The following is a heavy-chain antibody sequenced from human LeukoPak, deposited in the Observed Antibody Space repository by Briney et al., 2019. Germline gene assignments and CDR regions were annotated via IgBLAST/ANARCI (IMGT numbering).Heavy chain of an antibody. Sequence: GGSLKLSCAASGFTFSASAVHWVRQASGKGLEWLGQIRNKANNYATAYTPSLKGRFTISRDDSKNTAYLQMNSLKTDDTAVYCCTRPENDDGDWRADYWVQGTLVTVSS. D-gene: IGHD4-17*01. CDR2: IRNKANNYAT. CDR1: GFTFSASA. J-gene: IGHJ4*02. CDR3: TRPENDDGDWRADY. V-gene: IGHV3-73*01.